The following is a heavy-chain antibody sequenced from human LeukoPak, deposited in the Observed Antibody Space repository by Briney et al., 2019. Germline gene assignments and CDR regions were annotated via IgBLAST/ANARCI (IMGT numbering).Heavy chain of an antibody. J-gene: IGHJ1*01. CDR3: ARMASRGQQWPRFQH. Sequence: ASVKVSCKASGYTFTSYGISWVRQAPGQGLEWMGWVSAYNGNTNYAQKLQDRVTMTTDISTSTAYMELRSLRSDDTAVYYCARMASRGQQWPRFQHWGQGTLVTVSS. CDR2: VSAYNGNT. CDR1: GYTFTSYG. V-gene: IGHV1-18*01. D-gene: IGHD6-19*01.